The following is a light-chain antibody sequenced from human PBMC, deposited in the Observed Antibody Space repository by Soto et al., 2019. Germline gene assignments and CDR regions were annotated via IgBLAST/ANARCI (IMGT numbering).Light chain of an antibody. CDR2: EVS. CDR1: SSDVGGYDS. CDR3: SSYTSSSTGGV. V-gene: IGLV2-14*01. Sequence: QSVLTQPASVSGSPGQSITISCTGTSSDVGGYDSVSWYQQHPGKAPKLMIYEVSNRPSGVSSRFSGSKSGNTASLTISGLQAEDEAYYYCSSYTSSSTGGVFGGGTKLTVL. J-gene: IGLJ2*01.